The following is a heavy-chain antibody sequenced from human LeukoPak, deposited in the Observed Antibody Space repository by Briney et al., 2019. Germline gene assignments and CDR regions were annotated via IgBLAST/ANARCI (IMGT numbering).Heavy chain of an antibody. Sequence: ASVKVSCMASGYTFTSYGISWVRQAPGQGLEWMGWISAHNGNTNYAQKLQGRVTMTTDTSTSTAYMELRSLRSDDTAVYYCARANYTSIVGATTLDYWGQGTLVTVSS. CDR1: GYTFTSYG. D-gene: IGHD1-26*01. CDR3: ARANYTSIVGATTLDY. CDR2: ISAHNGNT. V-gene: IGHV1-18*01. J-gene: IGHJ4*02.